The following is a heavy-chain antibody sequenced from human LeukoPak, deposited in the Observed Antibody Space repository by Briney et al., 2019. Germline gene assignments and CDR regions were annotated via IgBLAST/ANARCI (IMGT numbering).Heavy chain of an antibody. V-gene: IGHV4-31*02. CDR2: ISYSGNT. J-gene: IGHJ4*02. Sequence: SWIRQHPGKGLEWIGYISYSGNTYHNPSLKGRVTISLDTSKNQLSLKLSSVTAADTAVYYCATLDLNLVRGVQDWGQGTLVTVSS. CDR3: ATLDLNLVRGVQD. D-gene: IGHD3-10*01.